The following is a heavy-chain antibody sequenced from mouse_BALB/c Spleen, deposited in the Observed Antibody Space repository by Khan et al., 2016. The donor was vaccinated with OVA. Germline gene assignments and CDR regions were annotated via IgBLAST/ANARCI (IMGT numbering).Heavy chain of an antibody. J-gene: IGHJ2*01. D-gene: IGHD1-3*01. CDR1: GFSLTSYG. CDR2: IRAGGST. Sequence: QVQLKQSGPGLVAPSQSLSITCTVSGFSLTSYGVHWVRQPPGKGLEWLGVIRAGGSTNYNSAHISRLSISKDNTKSKVFLKMNSLQADDTAMYCCDRREDIWGQGTTLTVSA. CDR3: DRREDI. V-gene: IGHV2-9*02.